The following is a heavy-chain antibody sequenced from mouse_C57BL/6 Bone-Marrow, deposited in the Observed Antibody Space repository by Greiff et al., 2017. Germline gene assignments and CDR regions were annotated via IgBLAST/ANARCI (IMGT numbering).Heavy chain of an antibody. CDR1: GYTFTTYP. V-gene: IGHV1-47*01. CDR2: FHPYNDDT. D-gene: IGHD1-1*01. Sequence: VQLQQSGAELVKPGASVKMSCKASGYTFTTYPIEWMKQNHGKSLEWIGNFHPYNDDTKYNEKFKGKATLTVEKSSSTVYLELSRLTSDDSAVYYCARGGYYGSSYDYAMDYWGQGTSVTVSS. CDR3: ARGGYYGSSYDYAMDY. J-gene: IGHJ4*01.